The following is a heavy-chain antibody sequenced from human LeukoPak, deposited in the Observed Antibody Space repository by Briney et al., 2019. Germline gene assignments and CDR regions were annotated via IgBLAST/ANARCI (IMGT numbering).Heavy chain of an antibody. CDR3: AKGLPNWGSGCDY. J-gene: IGHJ4*02. Sequence: GGSLRLSCAASGFTVSSNYMSWVRQAPGKGLEWVSVLYSGGSAYYADSVKGRFTISRDNSKNTLYLQMNSLRAEDTAVYYCAKGLPNWGSGCDYWGQGTLVTVSS. D-gene: IGHD7-27*01. CDR1: GFTVSSNY. V-gene: IGHV3-53*01. CDR2: LYSGGSA.